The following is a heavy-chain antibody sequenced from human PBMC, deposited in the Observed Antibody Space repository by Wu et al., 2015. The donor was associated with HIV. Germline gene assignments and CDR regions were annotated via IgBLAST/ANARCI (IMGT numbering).Heavy chain of an antibody. D-gene: IGHD2-21*02. CDR2: ISAYNGKT. CDR3: ARWAVAVTADNYGTGR. J-gene: IGHJ6*02. CDR1: GYIFTSYG. V-gene: IGHV1-18*01. Sequence: QVQLVQSGAEVKKPGASVKVSCKASGYIFTSYGISWVRQAPGQGLEWMGWISAYNGKTNYAQKLQGRVTMTTDKSTSTAYMELRSLRSDDTAVYYCARWAVAVTADNYGTGRLGPRDHGHRLL.